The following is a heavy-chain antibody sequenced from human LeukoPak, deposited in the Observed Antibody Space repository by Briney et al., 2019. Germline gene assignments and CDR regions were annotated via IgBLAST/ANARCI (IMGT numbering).Heavy chain of an antibody. D-gene: IGHD3-9*01. V-gene: IGHV3-53*01. J-gene: IGHJ3*02. Sequence: GGSLRLPCAASGFTVISNYMSWVRQAPGKGLEWVSVIYSGGSTYYADSVKGRFTISRDNSKNTLFLQMNSLRAEDTAVYYCAKATGRYFDWLGAFDIWGQGTMVTVSS. CDR1: GFTVISNY. CDR3: AKATGRYFDWLGAFDI. CDR2: IYSGGST.